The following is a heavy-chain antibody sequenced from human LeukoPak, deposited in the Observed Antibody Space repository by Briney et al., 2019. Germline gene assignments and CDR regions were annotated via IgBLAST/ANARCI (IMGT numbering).Heavy chain of an antibody. CDR2: ISSSSSYI. Sequence: GGSLRLSCAAPGFTFSSYSMNWVRQAPGKGLEWVSSISSSSSYIYYADSVKGRFTISRDNAKNSLYLQMNSLRAEDTAVYYCARVKPGNYFDYWGQGTLVTVSS. CDR3: ARVKPGNYFDY. D-gene: IGHD1-14*01. V-gene: IGHV3-21*01. J-gene: IGHJ4*02. CDR1: GFTFSSYS.